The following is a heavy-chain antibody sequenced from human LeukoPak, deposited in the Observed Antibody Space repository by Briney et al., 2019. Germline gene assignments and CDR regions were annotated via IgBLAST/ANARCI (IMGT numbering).Heavy chain of an antibody. V-gene: IGHV4-34*01. CDR2: INHSGST. J-gene: IGHJ5*02. D-gene: IGHD3-10*01. CDR3: ARGLSIGYWITMVRGVIRWFDP. CDR1: GFTFSSYW. Sequence: GSLRLSCAASGFTFSSYWMSWIRQPPGKGLEWIGEINHSGSTNYNPSLKSRVTISVDTSKNQFSLKLSSVTAADTAVYYCARGLSIGYWITMVRGVIRWFDPWGQGTLVTVSS.